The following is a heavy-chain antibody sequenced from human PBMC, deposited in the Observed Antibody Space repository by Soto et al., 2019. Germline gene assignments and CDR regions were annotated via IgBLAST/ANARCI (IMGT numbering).Heavy chain of an antibody. CDR1: GGTFSSYT. CDR2: IIPILGIA. Sequence: QVQLVQSGAEVKKPGSSVKVSCKASGGTFSSYTISWVQQAPGQGLEWMGRIIPILGIANYAQKFQGRVTITADKSRSTAYMGLSSLRSEDTAVYYCARQADIVVVPAAISRSYYFDYWGQGTLVTVSS. D-gene: IGHD2-2*01. V-gene: IGHV1-69*02. CDR3: ARQADIVVVPAAISRSYYFDY. J-gene: IGHJ4*02.